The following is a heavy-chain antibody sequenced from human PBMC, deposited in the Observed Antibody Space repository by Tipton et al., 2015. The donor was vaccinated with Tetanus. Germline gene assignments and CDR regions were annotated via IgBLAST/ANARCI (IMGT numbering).Heavy chain of an antibody. CDR2: INHSGST. Sequence: TLSLTCAVYGGSFSGYYWSWIRQPPGKGLEWIGEINHSGSTNYNPSLKSRVTISVDTSKNQFSLKLSPVTAADTAVYYCARGPLYCSSTSCYGPYFDYWGQGTLVTVSS. J-gene: IGHJ4*02. V-gene: IGHV4-34*01. CDR3: ARGPLYCSSTSCYGPYFDY. D-gene: IGHD2-2*01. CDR1: GGSFSGYY.